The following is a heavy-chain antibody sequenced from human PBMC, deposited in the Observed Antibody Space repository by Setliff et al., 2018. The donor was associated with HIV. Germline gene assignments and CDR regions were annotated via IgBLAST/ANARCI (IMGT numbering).Heavy chain of an antibody. V-gene: IGHV4-34*01. CDR3: ASGSMIYYGSGTYYRHRWYVNY. Sequence: SETLSLTCAVYGGSFNGHYWAWIRQSPGKGLESIGEFKRNGLTTYNPARTGRVIMSVETSENQFSLKLTSVNAADPVFYFCASGSMIYYGSGTYYRHRWYVNYWCQGTRVTVFS. D-gene: IGHD3-10*01. CDR2: FKRNGLT. J-gene: IGHJ4*02. CDR1: GGSFNGHY.